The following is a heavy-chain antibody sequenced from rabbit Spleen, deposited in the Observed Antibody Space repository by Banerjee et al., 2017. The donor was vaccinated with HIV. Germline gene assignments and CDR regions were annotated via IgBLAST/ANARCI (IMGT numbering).Heavy chain of an antibody. CDR3: VRGASSSGYYSL. V-gene: IGHV1S47*01. J-gene: IGHJ3*01. D-gene: IGHD1-1*01. CDR1: GFDLNTYG. Sequence: QEQLVESGGGLVQPGGSLKLSCKASGFDLNTYGVSWVRQAPGKGLEWIGYIDPLFGTTYYANWVNGLFTISSHNAQNTLYLQLNTLTAADTATYFCVRGASSSGYYSLWGQGTLVTVS. CDR2: IDPLFGTT.